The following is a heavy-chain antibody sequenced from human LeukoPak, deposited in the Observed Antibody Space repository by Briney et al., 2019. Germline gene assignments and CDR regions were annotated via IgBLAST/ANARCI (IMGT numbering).Heavy chain of an antibody. Sequence: GASVKVSCKASGYTFTSYAISWVRQAPGQGLEWMGGIIPIFGTANYAQKFQGRVTITADKSTSTAYMELSSLRSEDTAVYYCARDSSSGYRVDAFDIWGQGTMVTVSS. CDR2: IIPIFGTA. D-gene: IGHD3-22*01. CDR3: ARDSSSGYRVDAFDI. J-gene: IGHJ3*02. V-gene: IGHV1-69*06. CDR1: GYTFTSYA.